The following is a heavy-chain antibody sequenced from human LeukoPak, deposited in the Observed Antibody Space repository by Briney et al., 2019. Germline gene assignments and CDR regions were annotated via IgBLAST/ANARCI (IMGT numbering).Heavy chain of an antibody. CDR2: ISYDGSHK. J-gene: IGHJ4*02. CDR1: GFTFSSYG. D-gene: IGHD5-24*01. Sequence: PGGSLRLSCAASGFTFSSYGMHWVRQAPGKGLEWVAVISYDGSHKYSADSVKGRFTISRDNSKNTLYLQMSSLRAEDTAVYYCWKGVEMATISGEDYWGQGTLVTVSS. V-gene: IGHV3-30*18. CDR3: WKGVEMATISGEDY.